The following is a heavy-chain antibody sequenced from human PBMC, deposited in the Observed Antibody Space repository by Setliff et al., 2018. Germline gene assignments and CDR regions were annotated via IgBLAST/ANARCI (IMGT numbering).Heavy chain of an antibody. CDR1: GYTFTSYD. CDR2: MNPNSGNT. V-gene: IGHV1-8*02. CDR3: ARGRHPPWSGYPYYYMDV. D-gene: IGHD3-3*01. Sequence: ASVKVSCKASGYTFTSYDINWVRQATGQGLEWMGWMNPNSGNTGYAQKFQGRVTMTRNTSISTAYMDLSSLRFEDTAVYYCARGRHPPWSGYPYYYMDVWGKGTTVTVS. J-gene: IGHJ6*03.